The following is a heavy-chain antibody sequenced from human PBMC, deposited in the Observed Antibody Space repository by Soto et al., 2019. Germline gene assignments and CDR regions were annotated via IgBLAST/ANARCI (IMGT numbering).Heavy chain of an antibody. CDR2: ISGSGSPI. Sequence: EVQLVESWGGLVQPGGSLRLSCAASGFTFGSYEMNWVRQAPGKGLEWLSYISGSGSPIYYAESVKGRFIISRDSAKNSLYLQMNSLRAEDTAIYFCARGGRFFDAWGQGTLVTVSS. CDR3: ARGGRFFDA. J-gene: IGHJ5*02. V-gene: IGHV3-48*03. D-gene: IGHD3-16*01. CDR1: GFTFGSYE.